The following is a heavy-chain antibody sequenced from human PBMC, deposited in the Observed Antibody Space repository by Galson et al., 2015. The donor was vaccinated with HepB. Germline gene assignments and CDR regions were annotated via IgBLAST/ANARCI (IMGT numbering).Heavy chain of an antibody. CDR2: INPSGGST. V-gene: IGHV1-46*03. Sequence: SVKVSCKASGYTFTSYYMHWVRQAPGQGLEWMGMINPSGGSTSYAQKFQGRVTMTRDTSTSTVYMELSSLRSEDTAVYYCARPYSSSWYNYYFDYWGQGTLVTVSS. D-gene: IGHD6-13*01. CDR3: ARPYSSSWYNYYFDY. CDR1: GYTFTSYY. J-gene: IGHJ4*02.